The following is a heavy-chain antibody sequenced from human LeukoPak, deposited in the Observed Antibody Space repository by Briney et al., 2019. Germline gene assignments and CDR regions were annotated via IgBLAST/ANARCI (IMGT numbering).Heavy chain of an antibody. CDR3: ARDRMIVVRAFDI. J-gene: IGHJ3*02. V-gene: IGHV4-39*07. D-gene: IGHD3-22*01. CDR2: IYYTGST. Sequence: PSETLSLTCTISGGSISSISYYWGWIRQPPGKGLEWIGSIYYTGSTNYNPSLKSRVTISVDTSKNQFSLKLSSVTAADTAVYYCARDRMIVVRAFDICGQGTMVTVSS. CDR1: GGSISSISYY.